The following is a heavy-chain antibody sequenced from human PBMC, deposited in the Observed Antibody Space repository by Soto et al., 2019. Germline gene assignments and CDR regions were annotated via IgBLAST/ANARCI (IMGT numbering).Heavy chain of an antibody. CDR3: ARSTNDYGDRH. CDR2: MNPNSGNT. D-gene: IGHD4-17*01. Sequence: QVQLVQSRAEVKKPGASVKVSCKASGYTFTSYDINWVRQATGRGLEWMGWMNPNSGNTGYAQKFKGRVTMTRNTSISTAYMELSSLRSEETAVYYWARSTNDYGDRHWGQGPLVTVSS. CDR1: GYTFTSYD. V-gene: IGHV1-8*01. J-gene: IGHJ4*02.